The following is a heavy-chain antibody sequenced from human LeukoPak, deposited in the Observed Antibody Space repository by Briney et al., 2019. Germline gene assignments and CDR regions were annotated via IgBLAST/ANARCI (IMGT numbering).Heavy chain of an antibody. J-gene: IGHJ6*03. Sequence: GGSLRLSCAASGFTFSSYAMSWVRQAPGKGLEWVSAISGSGGSTYYADSVKGRFTISRDNSKNTLYLQMNSLRAEDTAVYYCAKFACSGGSCRYYYYYMDVWGKGTTVTVSS. CDR1: GFTFSSYA. V-gene: IGHV3-23*01. CDR3: AKFACSGGSCRYYYYYMDV. D-gene: IGHD2-15*01. CDR2: ISGSGGST.